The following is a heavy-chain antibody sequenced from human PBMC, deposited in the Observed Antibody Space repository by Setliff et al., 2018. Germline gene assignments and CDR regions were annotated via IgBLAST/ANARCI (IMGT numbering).Heavy chain of an antibody. Sequence: GGSLRLSCAASGFTFSSYEMNWVRQAPGKGLEWVSYISNSGLTIYYADSVKGRFTISRDNDKNSLYLEMNSLRVEDTAVYYCARLQPSLPDDFYIWGHGTMVTVSS. D-gene: IGHD5-18*01. CDR3: ARLQPSLPDDFYI. V-gene: IGHV3-48*03. J-gene: IGHJ3*02. CDR2: ISNSGLTI. CDR1: GFTFSSYE.